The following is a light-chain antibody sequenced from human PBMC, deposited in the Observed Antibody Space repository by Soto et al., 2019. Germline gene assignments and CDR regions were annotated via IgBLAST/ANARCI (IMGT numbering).Light chain of an antibody. CDR2: ATS. CDR3: HQFGYSPRT. Sequence: DIVMTQSPLSLPVTPGEPASISCRSSQSLLHSNGYNYLAWFQQRPGQAPRLLIFATSRRATDIPDRFSGSGSGTDFTLAIRRLEPEDFAAYYCHQFGYSPRTFGQGTKVDIK. V-gene: IGKV3-20*01. J-gene: IGKJ1*01. CDR1: QSLLHSNGYNY.